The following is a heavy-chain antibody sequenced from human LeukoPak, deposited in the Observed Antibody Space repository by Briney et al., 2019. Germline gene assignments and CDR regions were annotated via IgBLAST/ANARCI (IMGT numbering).Heavy chain of an antibody. CDR3: AKGYYDILTDYFHNWFNP. J-gene: IGHJ5*02. CDR1: GFAFSSYA. V-gene: IGHV3-23*01. CDR2: ISGRGGST. Sequence: GGSLRLSCAASGFAFSSYAVSWVRQAPGVGLEWVSTISGRGGSTFYADSVKGRFTISRDNSKNTLYLQMNSLRADDTAVYYCAKGYYDILTDYFHNWFNPWGQGTLVIVSS. D-gene: IGHD3-9*01.